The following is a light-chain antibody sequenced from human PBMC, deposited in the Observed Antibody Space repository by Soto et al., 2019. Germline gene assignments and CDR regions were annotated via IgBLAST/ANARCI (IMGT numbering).Light chain of an antibody. V-gene: IGKV3-20*01. J-gene: IGKJ2*01. Sequence: EIVWTQSPGTLSLSPGERATLSCRAIQSVSSSYLAWYQQKPGQAPRLLIYGASSRATGIPDRFSGSGSGTDFTLTISRREPEDFAVYYCQQYGSSPPWTFGQGTKLEIQ. CDR3: QQYGSSPPWT. CDR1: QSVSSSY. CDR2: GAS.